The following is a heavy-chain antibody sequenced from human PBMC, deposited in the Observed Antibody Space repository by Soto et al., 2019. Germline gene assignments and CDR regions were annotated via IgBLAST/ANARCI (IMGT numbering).Heavy chain of an antibody. CDR1: GYIFTNNG. V-gene: IGHV1-18*04. CDR3: ASGGLTGTLYFYYYTMDV. D-gene: IGHD1-20*01. J-gene: IGHJ6*02. CDR2: ISAYNGNA. Sequence: ASVKVSCKASGYIFTNNGINWVRQAPGQGLEWMGWISAYNGNANYAQKVQGRLTMTTDTSTSTAYMELRSLRSDDTAVYYCASGGLTGTLYFYYYTMDVWGQGTTVTVSS.